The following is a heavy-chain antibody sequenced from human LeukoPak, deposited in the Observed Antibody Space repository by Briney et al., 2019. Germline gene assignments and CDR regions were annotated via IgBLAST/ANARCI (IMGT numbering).Heavy chain of an antibody. CDR2: IYTSGST. CDR3: ARAESRRYYYGMDV. CDR1: GGSISSGSYY. V-gene: IGHV4-61*02. Sequence: SQTLSLTCTVSGGSISSGSYYWSWIRQPAGKGLKWIGRIYTSGSTNYNPSLKSRVTISVDTSKNQFSLKLSSVTAADTAVYYCARAESRRYYYGMDVWGQGTTVTVSS. J-gene: IGHJ6*02.